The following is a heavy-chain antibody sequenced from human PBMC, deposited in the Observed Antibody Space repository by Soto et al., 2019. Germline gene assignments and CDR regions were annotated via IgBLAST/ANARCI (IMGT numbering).Heavy chain of an antibody. CDR3: ARNVIAAAGPYDY. D-gene: IGHD6-13*01. Sequence: SVKVSCKASGGTFSSYAISWVRQAPGQGLEWMGGIIPIFGTANYAQKFQGRVTITADESTSTAYMELSSLRSEDTAVYFCARNVIAAAGPYDYWGQGTLVTVSS. V-gene: IGHV1-69*13. CDR1: GGTFSSYA. J-gene: IGHJ4*02. CDR2: IIPIFGTA.